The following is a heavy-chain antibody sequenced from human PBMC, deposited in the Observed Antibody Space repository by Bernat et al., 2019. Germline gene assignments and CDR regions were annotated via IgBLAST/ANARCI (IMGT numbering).Heavy chain of an antibody. J-gene: IGHJ6*02. CDR2: ISGSGGST. CDR3: AKDQSHYYYYGMDV. V-gene: IGHV3-23*01. CDR1: GFTFSSYA. Sequence: EVQLLESGGGLVQPGGSLRPSCAASGFTFSSYAMSWVRQAPGKGLEWVSAISGSGGSTYYADSVKGRFTISRDNSKTTLYLQMNSLRAENTAVYYCAKDQSHYYYYGMDVWGQGTTVTVSS.